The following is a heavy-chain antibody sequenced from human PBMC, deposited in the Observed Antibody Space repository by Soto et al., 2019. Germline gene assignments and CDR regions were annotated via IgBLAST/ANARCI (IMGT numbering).Heavy chain of an antibody. D-gene: IGHD3-9*01. J-gene: IGHJ4*02. CDR1: GGSISSSSYY. Sequence: SLTCTVSGGSISSSSYYWGWIRQPPGKGLEWIESIYYSGSTYYNPSLKSRVTISVDTSKNQFSLKLSSVTAADTAVYYFSLALFRYFDWLDPPVGYXDYWGQGTLVTVS. CDR2: IYYSGST. CDR3: SLALFRYFDWLDPPVGYXDY. V-gene: IGHV4-39*01.